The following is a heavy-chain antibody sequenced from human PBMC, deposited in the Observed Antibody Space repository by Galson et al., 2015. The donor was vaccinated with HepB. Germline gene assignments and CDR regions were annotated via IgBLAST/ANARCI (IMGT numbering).Heavy chain of an antibody. Sequence: SLRLSCAASGFTFSSYAMSWVRQAPGKGLEWVSAISGSGGSTYYADSVKGRFTISRDNSKNTLYLQMNSLRAEDTAVYYCAKDLRRAVAGPGDYWGQGTLVTVSS. CDR2: ISGSGGST. J-gene: IGHJ4*02. D-gene: IGHD6-19*01. V-gene: IGHV3-23*01. CDR3: AKDLRRAVAGPGDY. CDR1: GFTFSSYA.